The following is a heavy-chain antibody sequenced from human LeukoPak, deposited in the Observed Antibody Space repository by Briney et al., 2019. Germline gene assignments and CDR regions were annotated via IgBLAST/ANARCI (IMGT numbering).Heavy chain of an antibody. Sequence: PGRSLRLSCAASGFVSSSYGMHWVRQAPGKGLEWVAVISNDGRDKYYADSVKGRFTISRDNSKNTLYLQMNSLRAEDTAVYYCAKNLVGDYGGAPIDYFDYWGQGTLVTVSS. CDR2: ISNDGRDK. CDR3: AKNLVGDYGGAPIDYFDY. CDR1: GFVSSSYG. D-gene: IGHD4-17*01. J-gene: IGHJ4*02. V-gene: IGHV3-30*18.